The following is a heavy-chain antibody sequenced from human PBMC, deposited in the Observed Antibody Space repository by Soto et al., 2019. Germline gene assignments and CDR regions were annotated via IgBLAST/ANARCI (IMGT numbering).Heavy chain of an antibody. V-gene: IGHV4-4*02. CDR2: IYHSGST. J-gene: IGHJ6*03. D-gene: IGHD2-2*01. Sequence: SETLSLTCAVSSGSISSSNWWSWVLQPPGKGLEWIGEIYHSGSTNYNPSLKSRVTISVDKSKNQFSLKLSSVTAADTAVYYCAAYCSSTSCQPDNYMDVWGKGTTVTVSS. CDR3: AAYCSSTSCQPDNYMDV. CDR1: SGSISSSNW.